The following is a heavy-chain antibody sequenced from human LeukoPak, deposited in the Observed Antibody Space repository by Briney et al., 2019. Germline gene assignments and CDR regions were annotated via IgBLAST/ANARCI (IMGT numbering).Heavy chain of an antibody. D-gene: IGHD1-26*01. J-gene: IGHJ4*02. CDR2: ISGSGGST. CDR3: ATENLGAFDY. CDR1: GFTFSSYA. Sequence: EGSLRLSCAASGFTFSSYAMSWVPQAPGKGLEWVSAISGSGGSTYYADSVKGRFTISRDNSKNTLYLQMNSLRAEDTAVYYCATENLGAFDYWGQGTLVTVSS. V-gene: IGHV3-23*01.